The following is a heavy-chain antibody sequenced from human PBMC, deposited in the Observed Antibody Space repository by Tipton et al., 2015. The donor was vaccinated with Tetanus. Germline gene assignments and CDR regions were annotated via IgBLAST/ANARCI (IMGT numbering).Heavy chain of an antibody. CDR2: IYPGGSDT. V-gene: IGHV5-51*01. J-gene: IGHJ4*02. CDR1: GYIFNNYW. CDR3: ARAHCSDGVCNFGY. D-gene: IGHD2-8*01. Sequence: VQLVQSGGEVKKPGESLKISCKGSGYIFNNYWIGWVRQMPGKGLEWMGIIYPGGSDTRYSPSFQGQVTISVGKSISTAYLQWSSLKASDTSMFYCARAHCSDGVCNFGYWGQGALVTVAS.